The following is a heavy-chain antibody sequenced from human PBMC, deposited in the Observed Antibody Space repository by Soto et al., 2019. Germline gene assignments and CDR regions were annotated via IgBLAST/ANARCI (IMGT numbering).Heavy chain of an antibody. Sequence: QVQLQESGPGLVKPSETLSLTCTVSGASIRGHYYNWIRQPPGKGPEWIGYIFYSGSTDYNPSLKSRVTISVDTSKNQFSLRLTSVTAADTAVYYCARDSGYTSSLDYWGQGTLVTVSS. D-gene: IGHD2-2*01. J-gene: IGHJ4*02. V-gene: IGHV4-59*11. CDR3: ARDSGYTSSLDY. CDR2: IFYSGST. CDR1: GASIRGHY.